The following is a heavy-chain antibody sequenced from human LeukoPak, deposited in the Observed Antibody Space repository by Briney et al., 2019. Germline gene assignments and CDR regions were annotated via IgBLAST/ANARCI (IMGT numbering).Heavy chain of an antibody. CDR2: IYIGGNT. Sequence: GGSLRLSCAASEFTVSSNYMHWVRQAPGKGLEWVSLIYIGGNTFYADSVKGRFTISRDNSKNTLYLQMNSLRAEDTAVYYCAREDGSGSYPGYYYDMDVWGQGTTVTVSS. J-gene: IGHJ6*02. D-gene: IGHD3-10*01. V-gene: IGHV3-53*01. CDR3: AREDGSGSYPGYYYDMDV. CDR1: EFTVSSNY.